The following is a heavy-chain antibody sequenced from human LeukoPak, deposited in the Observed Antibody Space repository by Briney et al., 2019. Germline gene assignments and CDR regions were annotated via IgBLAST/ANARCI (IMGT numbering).Heavy chain of an antibody. Sequence: GGSLRLSCAASGFTFSTYWMHWVRQAPGKGLVWVSRINKDGSNTRCADSVKGRFTISRDNAKNSLYLQMNSLRAEDTAVYYCARDLVGYVAYFDYWGQGTLVTVSS. V-gene: IGHV3-74*01. CDR2: INKDGSNT. D-gene: IGHD2-15*01. J-gene: IGHJ4*02. CDR1: GFTFSTYW. CDR3: ARDLVGYVAYFDY.